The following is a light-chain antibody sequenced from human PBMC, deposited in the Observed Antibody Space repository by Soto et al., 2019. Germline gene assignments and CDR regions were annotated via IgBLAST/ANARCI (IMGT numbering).Light chain of an antibody. CDR1: QSVSSSY. J-gene: IGKJ4*01. CDR2: EAS. CDR3: QQYGSSPLPGGSPLP. Sequence: EIVLTQSPGTLSLSPGERATLSCRASQSVSSSYVAWYQQKPGQAPRLLIYEASIRAIVIPDRFSGSGSGTDFTLTISRLEPEDFAVYHCQQYGSSPLPGGSPLPFGGGTKVEIK. V-gene: IGKV3-20*01.